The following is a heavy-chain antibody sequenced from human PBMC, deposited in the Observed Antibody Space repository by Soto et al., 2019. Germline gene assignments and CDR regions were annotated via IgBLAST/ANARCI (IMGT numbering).Heavy chain of an antibody. V-gene: IGHV3-30*18. CDR1: GFTFSDYA. J-gene: IGHJ4*02. D-gene: IGHD6-19*01. CDR3: AKGGRQWLVTSDFNY. Sequence: VQLVESGGGVVQPGRSLRLSCAASGFTFSDYAMHWVRQAPGKGLEWVAVVSHDGRNTHYADSVKGRFTISRDSSKNPVSLAMTSLRAEDTAVYYCAKGGRQWLVTSDFNYWGQGALVTVSS. CDR2: VSHDGRNT.